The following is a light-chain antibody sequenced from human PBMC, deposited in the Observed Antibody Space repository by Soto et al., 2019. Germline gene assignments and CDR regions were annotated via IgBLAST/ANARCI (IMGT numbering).Light chain of an antibody. CDR1: QGIRNY. CDR3: QHYDHLPPLS. CDR2: DAS. J-gene: IGKJ4*01. V-gene: IGKV1-33*01. Sequence: DIRLTQSPSSLSASVGDRVTITCQASQGIRNYLNWYQQKPGRAPNLLIYDASNLKTGVPSRFSGSGSGTDFTFTISSLQPEDIATYYCQHYDHLPPLSFGEGTKVEIK.